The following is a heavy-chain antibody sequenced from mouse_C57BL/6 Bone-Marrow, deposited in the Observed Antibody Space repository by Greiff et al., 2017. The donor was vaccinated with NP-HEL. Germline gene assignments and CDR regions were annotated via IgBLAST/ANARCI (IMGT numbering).Heavy chain of an antibody. CDR3: ARHEGIYWYFEV. CDR1: GFTFSSYG. CDR2: ISSGGSYT. J-gene: IGHJ1*03. V-gene: IGHV5-6*01. Sequence: EVHLVESGGDLVKPGGSLKLSCAASGFTFSSYGMSWVRQTPDKRLEWVATISSGGSYTYYPDSVKGRFTISRDNAKNTLYLQMSSLKSEDTAMYYCARHEGIYWYFEVWGTGTTVTVSS.